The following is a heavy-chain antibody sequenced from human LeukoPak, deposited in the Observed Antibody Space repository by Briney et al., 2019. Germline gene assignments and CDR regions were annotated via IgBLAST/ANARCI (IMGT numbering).Heavy chain of an antibody. CDR1: GYTFTGYC. CDR3: ARGLTTPYYYYYMDV. Sequence: ASVKVSCKASGYTFTGYCMHWVRQAPGQGLEWMGWINPNSGGTNYAQKFQGRVTMTRDTSISTAYMELSRLRSDDTAVYYCARGLTTPYYYYYMDVWGKGTTVTVSS. CDR2: INPNSGGT. J-gene: IGHJ6*03. V-gene: IGHV1-2*02. D-gene: IGHD4-11*01.